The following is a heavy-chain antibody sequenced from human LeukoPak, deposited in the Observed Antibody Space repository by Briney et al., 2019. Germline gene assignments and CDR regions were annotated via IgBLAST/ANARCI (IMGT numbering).Heavy chain of an antibody. D-gene: IGHD6-13*01. Sequence: SETLSLTCTVSGGPITSYYWSWIRQPPGKGLEWIGYIYYSGSTNYNPSLKSRVTISVDTSKNQFSLKLSSVTAADTAVYYCARGGSWYSGGSSWGQGTLVTVSS. V-gene: IGHV4-59*01. CDR1: GGPITSYY. CDR2: IYYSGST. J-gene: IGHJ5*02. CDR3: ARGGSWYSGGSS.